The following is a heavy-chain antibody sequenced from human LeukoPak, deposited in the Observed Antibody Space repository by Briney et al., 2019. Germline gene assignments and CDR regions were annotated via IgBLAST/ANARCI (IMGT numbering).Heavy chain of an antibody. CDR1: GYTFTGYY. Sequence: ASVKVSCKASGYTFTGYYIHWVRQAPGRGLEWMGCIHPNSGDTHYAQTFQGRVTLTRDTSISTAYMELSRLTSDDTAVYYCASRVGARVTEFDYWGQGTLVTVCS. CDR2: IHPNSGDT. CDR3: ASRVGARVTEFDY. J-gene: IGHJ4*02. V-gene: IGHV1-2*02. D-gene: IGHD1-26*01.